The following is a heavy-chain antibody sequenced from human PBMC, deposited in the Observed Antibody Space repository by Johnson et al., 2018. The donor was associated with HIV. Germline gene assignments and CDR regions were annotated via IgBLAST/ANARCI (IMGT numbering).Heavy chain of an antibody. CDR1: GFSFNNAW. CDR2: INWNGGST. V-gene: IGHV3-20*04. D-gene: IGHD2-15*01. CDR3: AREIVVVVGVTGGNAFDI. J-gene: IGHJ3*02. Sequence: VQLVESGGGLVKPGGSLRLSCAASGFSFNNAWMNWVRQAPGKGLEWVSGINWNGGSTDYTDSVKGRFTISRDNAKNSLYLQMNSLRVEDTALYYCAREIVVVVGVTGGNAFDIWGQGTMVTVSS.